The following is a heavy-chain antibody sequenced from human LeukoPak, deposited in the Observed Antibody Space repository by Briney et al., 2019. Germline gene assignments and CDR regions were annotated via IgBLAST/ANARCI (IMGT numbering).Heavy chain of an antibody. CDR1: GGSISSGGYY. CDR3: ARDKAVAGIRAFDI. V-gene: IGHV4-31*03. D-gene: IGHD6-19*01. J-gene: IGHJ3*02. Sequence: PSEALSLTCTVSGGSISSGGYYWSWIRQHPGKGLEWIGYIYYSGSTYYNPSLKSRVTISVDTSKNQFSLKLSSVTAADTAVYYCARDKAVAGIRAFDIWGQGTMVTVSS. CDR2: IYYSGST.